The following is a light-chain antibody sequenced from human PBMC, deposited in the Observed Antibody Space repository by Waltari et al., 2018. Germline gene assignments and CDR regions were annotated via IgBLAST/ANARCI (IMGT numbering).Light chain of an antibody. V-gene: IGKV1-12*01. CDR2: AGS. J-gene: IGKJ3*01. CDR1: RGISSW. Sequence: TCRASRGISSWFAWFQQKPGKAPKLLSYAGSSLQSGVPSRFSDSGSGTDFTLTISSLQPEDFATYYCQQANSFPLTFGPGTKVDIK. CDR3: QQANSFPLT.